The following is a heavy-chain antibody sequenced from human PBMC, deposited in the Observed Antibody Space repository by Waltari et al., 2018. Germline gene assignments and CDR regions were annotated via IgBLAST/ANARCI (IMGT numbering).Heavy chain of an antibody. CDR1: GYTFTSYD. D-gene: IGHD3-3*01. CDR3: ARVPLYDFWSGYYLPYYYYYMDV. J-gene: IGHJ6*03. V-gene: IGHV1-8*01. Sequence: QVQLVQSGAEVKKPGASVKVSCKASGYTFTSYDINWVRQATGQGLEWMGWMNPNSGNTGYAQKFQGRVTMTRNTSISTAYMELSSLRSEDTAVYYCARVPLYDFWSGYYLPYYYYYMDVWGKGTTVTVSS. CDR2: MNPNSGNT.